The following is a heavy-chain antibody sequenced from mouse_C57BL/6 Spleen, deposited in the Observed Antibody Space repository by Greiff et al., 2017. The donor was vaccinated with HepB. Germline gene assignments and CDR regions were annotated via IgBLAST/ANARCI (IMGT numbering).Heavy chain of an antibody. V-gene: IGHV1-85*01. Sequence: LVESGPELVKPGASVKLSCKASGYTFTSYDINWVKQRPGQGLEWIGWIYPRDGSTKYNEKFKGKATLTVDTSSSTAYMELHSLTSEDSAVYFCARSGGYDEFAYWGQGTLVTVSA. CDR1: GYTFTSYD. CDR3: ARSGGYDEFAY. J-gene: IGHJ3*01. D-gene: IGHD2-2*01. CDR2: IYPRDGST.